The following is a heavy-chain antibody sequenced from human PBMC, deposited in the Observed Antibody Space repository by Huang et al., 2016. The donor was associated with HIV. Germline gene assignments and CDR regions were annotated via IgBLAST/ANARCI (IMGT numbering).Heavy chain of an antibody. CDR1: GGSVNSGYYY. D-gene: IGHD3-16*01. V-gene: IGHV4-39*01. CDR2: VFDGGNT. Sequence: QLQLQESGPGLVRPSETLSLTCSVSGGSVNSGYYYWGWIRQPPGKGLEWIASVFDGGNTVYHQSLKSGVSMSVDTSKKRFSLNLSSVTAADTAVYFCARLPLDYVWGTQRQTALDELDVWGQGTMVTVSS. CDR3: ARLPLDYVWGTQRQTALDELDV. J-gene: IGHJ3*01.